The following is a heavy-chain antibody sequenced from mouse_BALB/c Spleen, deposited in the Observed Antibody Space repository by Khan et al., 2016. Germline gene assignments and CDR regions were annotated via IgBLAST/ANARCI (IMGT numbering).Heavy chain of an antibody. J-gene: IGHJ1*01. V-gene: IGHV10-1*02. CDR2: IRTKSNNLST. D-gene: IGHD1-1*01. CDR1: GFTFNTYA. CDR3: VRQNLRWYFDV. Sequence: EVQLVESGGGLVQPKGSLKLSCAASGFTFNTYAMDWVRQAPGKGLEWVARIRTKSNNLSTYYADSVKDRFTISRDDSQRMLYLQMNNLKTEDTAMYYCVRQNLRWYFDVWGAGTTVTVSS.